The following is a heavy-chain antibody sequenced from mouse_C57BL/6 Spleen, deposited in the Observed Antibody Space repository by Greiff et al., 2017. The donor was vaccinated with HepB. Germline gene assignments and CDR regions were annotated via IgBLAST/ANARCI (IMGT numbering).Heavy chain of an antibody. CDR2: IYPRSGNT. CDR3: ARGDYDYDKGYFDV. CDR1: GYTFTSYG. Sequence: VQLKESGAELARPGASVKLSCKASGYTFTSYGISWVKQRTGQGLEWIGEIYPRSGNTYYNEKFKGKATLTADKSSSTAYMELRSLTSEDSAVYFCARGDYDYDKGYFDVWGTGTTVTVSS. D-gene: IGHD2-4*01. V-gene: IGHV1-81*01. J-gene: IGHJ1*03.